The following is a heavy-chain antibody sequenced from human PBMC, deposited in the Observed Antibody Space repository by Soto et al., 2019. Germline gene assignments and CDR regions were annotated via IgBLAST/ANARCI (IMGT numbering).Heavy chain of an antibody. CDR1: GYTFTSYD. V-gene: IGHV1-8*01. CDR2: MNPNSGNT. D-gene: IGHD6-13*01. Sequence: GASVKVSCKASGYTFTSYDINWVRQATGQGLEWMGWMNPNSGNTGYAQKFQGRVTMTRNTSISTAYMELSSLRSEDTAVYYCARGYRAAGTGTPGYWGQGTLVTVSS. CDR3: ARGYRAAGTGTPGY. J-gene: IGHJ4*02.